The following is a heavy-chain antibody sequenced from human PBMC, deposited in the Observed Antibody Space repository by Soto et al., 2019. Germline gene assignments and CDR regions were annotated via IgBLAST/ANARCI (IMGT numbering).Heavy chain of an antibody. Sequence: QVQLVESGGGVVQPGGSLRLSCAASGFTFRNYAMHWVRQAPGKGLECLAVIAYDGSNAFYRDSVKGRFTISRDNSKNTLYLHMNSLRSEYTGVYYCARGDREDILVVVGVRPGEYGIDIWGQGTTVTVSS. D-gene: IGHD2-15*01. J-gene: IGHJ6*02. V-gene: IGHV3-30-3*01. CDR2: IAYDGSNA. CDR3: ARGDREDILVVVGVRPGEYGIDI. CDR1: GFTFRNYA.